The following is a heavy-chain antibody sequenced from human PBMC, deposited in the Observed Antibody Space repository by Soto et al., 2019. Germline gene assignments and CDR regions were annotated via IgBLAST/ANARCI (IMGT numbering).Heavy chain of an antibody. CDR2: IYYSWNT. D-gene: IGHD6-6*01. CDR1: GDSISTADYY. Sequence: PSETLSLTCTVSGDSISTADYYWNWIRQPPGKGLEWIGYIYYSWNTYYIPSLKSRVTISVDTSKNQISLKLNSVTAADTAVYYCARGIYSTSSFFDSWGQGTLVTVS. V-gene: IGHV4-30-4*01. CDR3: ARGIYSTSSFFDS. J-gene: IGHJ4*02.